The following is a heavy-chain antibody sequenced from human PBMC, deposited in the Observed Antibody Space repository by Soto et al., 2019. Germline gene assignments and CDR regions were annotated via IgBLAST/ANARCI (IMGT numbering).Heavy chain of an antibody. Sequence: SQTLSLTCAISGDSVSSNSAAWNWIRQSPSRGLEWLGRTYYRSKWYNDYAVSVKSRITINPDTSKNQFSLQLNSVTPEDTAVYYCARGSPGPSIAAAGTRYYFDYWGQGTLVTVSS. CDR1: GDSVSSNSAA. V-gene: IGHV6-1*01. J-gene: IGHJ4*02. CDR2: TYYRSKWYN. D-gene: IGHD6-13*01. CDR3: ARGSPGPSIAAAGTRYYFDY.